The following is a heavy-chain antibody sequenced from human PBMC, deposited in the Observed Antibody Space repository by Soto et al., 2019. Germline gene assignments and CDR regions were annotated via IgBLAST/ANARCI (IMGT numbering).Heavy chain of an antibody. V-gene: IGHV1-46*01. CDR3: ARVRWPQGGGDY. CDR1: GYTFTSYY. J-gene: IGHJ4*02. CDR2: INPSGGST. D-gene: IGHD2-15*01. Sequence: QVQLVQSGAEVKKPGASVKVSCKASGYTFTSYYMHWVRQAPGQGLEWMGIINPSGGSTSYAQKFQGRVTMTRDTATSTGYMELSSLGSEDTAVDYCARVRWPQGGGDYWGQGTLVTVSS.